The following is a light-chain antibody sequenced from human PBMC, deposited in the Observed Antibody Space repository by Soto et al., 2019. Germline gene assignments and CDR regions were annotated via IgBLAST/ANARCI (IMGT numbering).Light chain of an antibody. J-gene: IGLJ2*01. Sequence: QSALTQPTSASGSPGQSVTISCTGTSSDVGGYNYVSWYQQHPGKAPKLMIYEVSKRPSGVPDRFSGSKSGNTASLTVSGIQAEDEADYYCSSYAGSNNLVVFGGGTKVTVI. CDR1: SSDVGGYNY. CDR3: SSYAGSNNLVV. CDR2: EVS. V-gene: IGLV2-8*01.